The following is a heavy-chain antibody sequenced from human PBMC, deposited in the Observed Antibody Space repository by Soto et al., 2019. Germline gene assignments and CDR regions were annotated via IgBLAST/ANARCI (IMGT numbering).Heavy chain of an antibody. V-gene: IGHV1-24*01. Sequence: GASVKVSCKVSGYTLTELSMHWVRQAPGKGLEWMGGFDPEDGETIYAQKFQGRVTMTEDTSTDTAYMELSSLRSEDTAVYYCATTYYYGSGSYYWGWFDPWGQGTLVTVSS. CDR2: FDPEDGET. CDR3: ATTYYYGSGSYYWGWFDP. CDR1: GYTLTELS. D-gene: IGHD3-10*01. J-gene: IGHJ5*02.